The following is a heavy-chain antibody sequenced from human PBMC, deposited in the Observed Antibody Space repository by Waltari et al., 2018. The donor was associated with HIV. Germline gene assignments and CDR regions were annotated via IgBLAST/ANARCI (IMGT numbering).Heavy chain of an antibody. J-gene: IGHJ4*02. Sequence: EVQLVESGGGMVKPGGPLRLAGSTSGFTFSTNNLNWLRHAPGKGLEWVSSISGSSHFIYYADLVKGRFTISRDNAKNSLYLQMSSLRAEDTAVYYCARGLGSHFDYWGQGTLVTVSS. CDR3: ARGLGSHFDY. D-gene: IGHD1-26*01. V-gene: IGHV3-21*02. CDR2: ISGSSHFI. CDR1: GFTFSTNN.